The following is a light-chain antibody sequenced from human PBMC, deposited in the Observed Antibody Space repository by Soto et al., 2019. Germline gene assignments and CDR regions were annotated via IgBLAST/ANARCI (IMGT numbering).Light chain of an antibody. Sequence: QSVLTQPPSVSAAPGQTVTISCSGSSSNIGNNYVSWYQQLPGTAPKLLIYENNKRPSGIPDRFSGSKSGTSATLGITGLQTGDEADYYCGTWDSSLSAPNWVFGGGTKLTVL. CDR2: ENN. V-gene: IGLV1-51*02. CDR1: SSNIGNNY. J-gene: IGLJ3*02. CDR3: GTWDSSLSAPNWV.